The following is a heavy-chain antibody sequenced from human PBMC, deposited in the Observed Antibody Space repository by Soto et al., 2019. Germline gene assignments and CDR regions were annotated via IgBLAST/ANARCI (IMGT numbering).Heavy chain of an antibody. CDR2: IIPMFGTP. CDR3: ARGRDQPPVGLYFDS. V-gene: IGHV1-69*01. D-gene: IGHD1-26*01. J-gene: IGHJ4*02. Sequence: QVQLVQSGAEVKKPGSSVKVSCKASGDAFTNYIFDWVRQAPGQGLEWMGGIIPMFGTPKYAQTFQDRVTISAAVSTGTPSLELTSLRFHDTAVYYCARGRDQPPVGLYFDSWGEGTRVTVSS. CDR1: GDAFTNYI.